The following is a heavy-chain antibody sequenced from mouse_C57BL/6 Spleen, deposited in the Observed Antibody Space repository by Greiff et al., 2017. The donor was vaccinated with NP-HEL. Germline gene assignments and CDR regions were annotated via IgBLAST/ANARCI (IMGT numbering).Heavy chain of an antibody. CDR2: IYPGNSDT. CDR3: TRGIYYDYDEFAY. D-gene: IGHD2-4*01. Sequence: ESGTVLARPGALVKMSCKTSGYTFTSYWMHWVKQRPGQGLEWIGAIYPGNSDTSYNQKFKGKAKLTAVTSASTAYMELSSLTNEDSAVYYCTRGIYYDYDEFAYWGQGTLVTVSA. V-gene: IGHV1-5*01. J-gene: IGHJ3*01. CDR1: GYTFTSYW.